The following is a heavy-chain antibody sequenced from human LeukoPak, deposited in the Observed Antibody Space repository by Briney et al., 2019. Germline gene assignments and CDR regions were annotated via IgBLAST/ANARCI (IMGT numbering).Heavy chain of an antibody. V-gene: IGHV4-59*08. Sequence: PSHTLSLTCTFSGGSLNNYYWVWIRHPPGKGREWIAYLYYSGSTSYNASLKDRGTISVDTSKSQFSLNIDSLTAAGTARHYCAGKGTIWYRYFDLWGRGTLVSVSS. CDR3: AGKGTIWYRYFDL. CDR2: LYYSGST. D-gene: IGHD4/OR15-4a*01. CDR1: GGSLNNYY. J-gene: IGHJ2*01.